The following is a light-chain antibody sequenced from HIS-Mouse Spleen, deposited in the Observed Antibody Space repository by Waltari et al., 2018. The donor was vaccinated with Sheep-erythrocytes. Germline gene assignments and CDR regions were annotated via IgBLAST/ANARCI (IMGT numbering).Light chain of an antibody. Sequence: QSALTQPRSVSGSPGQSVPLSCTGTSRAAGAYNYVSWYQQHPGKAPKLMIYDVSKRPSGVPDRFSGSKSGNTASLTISGLQAEDEADYYCCSYAGSYNHVFATGTKVTVL. CDR1: SRAAGAYNY. J-gene: IGLJ1*01. CDR3: CSYAGSYNHV. V-gene: IGLV2-11*01. CDR2: DVS.